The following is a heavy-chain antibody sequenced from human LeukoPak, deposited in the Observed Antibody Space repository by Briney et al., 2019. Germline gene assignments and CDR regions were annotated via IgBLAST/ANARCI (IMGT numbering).Heavy chain of an antibody. CDR2: IYTSGST. J-gene: IGHJ3*02. CDR1: GGSISSYY. D-gene: IGHD4/OR15-4a*01. Sequence: KTSETLSLTCTVSGGSISSYYWSWIRQPAGKGLEWIGRIYTSGSTNYNPSLKSRVTMSVDTSKNQSSLKLSSVTAADTAVYYCALTLKDGDAFDIWGQGTMVTVSS. CDR3: ALTLKDGDAFDI. V-gene: IGHV4-4*07.